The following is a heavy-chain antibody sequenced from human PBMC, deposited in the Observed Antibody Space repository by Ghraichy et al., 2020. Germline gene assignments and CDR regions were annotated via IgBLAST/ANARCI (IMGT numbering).Heavy chain of an antibody. Sequence: SETLSLTCTVSGGSISSSSYYWGWIRQPPGKGLEWIGSIYYSGSTYYNPSLKSRVTISVDTSKNQFSLKLSSVTAADTAVYYCARQGGEAAMVGLDYWGQGTLVTVSS. D-gene: IGHD5-18*01. J-gene: IGHJ4*02. CDR3: ARQGGEAAMVGLDY. CDR2: IYYSGST. CDR1: GGSISSSSYY. V-gene: IGHV4-39*01.